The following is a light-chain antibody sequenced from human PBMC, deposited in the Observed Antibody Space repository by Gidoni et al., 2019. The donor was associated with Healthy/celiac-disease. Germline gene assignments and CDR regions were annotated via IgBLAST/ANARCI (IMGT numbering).Light chain of an antibody. Sequence: SYELTQPPSLSVSPGQTASITCSGDRLGDKYACWYQQKPRQSTVLVIYQDSKRPSGIPERFSGSNSGNTATLTISGTQAMDEADYYCQAWDSSSVVFGGGTKLTVL. CDR3: QAWDSSSVV. CDR2: QDS. J-gene: IGLJ3*02. CDR1: RLGDKY. V-gene: IGLV3-1*01.